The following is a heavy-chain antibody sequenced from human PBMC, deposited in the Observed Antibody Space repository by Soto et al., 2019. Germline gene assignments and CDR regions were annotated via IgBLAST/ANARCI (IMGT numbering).Heavy chain of an antibody. CDR2: VYYTGNT. Sequence: PSETLSLTCTVSGGSINLYYWSWIRQPPGKGLEWIGYVYYTGNTNNNPSLKSRVSISIDTSKNQFSLKLRSVTAADTAVYYCARKDYDSRLDFWGQGTLVTVSS. D-gene: IGHD3-22*01. CDR3: ARKDYDSRLDF. J-gene: IGHJ4*02. V-gene: IGHV4-59*01. CDR1: GGSINLYY.